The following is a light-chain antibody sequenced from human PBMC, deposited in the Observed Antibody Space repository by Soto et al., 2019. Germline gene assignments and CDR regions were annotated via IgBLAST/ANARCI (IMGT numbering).Light chain of an antibody. Sequence: AIMMTQSPSSLSASVGDRVTITCRASQGIRNDLGWYQQKPGKAPNLLIYAASNLESGVPSRFSGSGSGTDFTLTISSLQPEDFATYYCLQYYNYPRTFGQGTKVEIK. CDR1: QGIRND. V-gene: IGKV1-6*01. J-gene: IGKJ1*01. CDR3: LQYYNYPRT. CDR2: AAS.